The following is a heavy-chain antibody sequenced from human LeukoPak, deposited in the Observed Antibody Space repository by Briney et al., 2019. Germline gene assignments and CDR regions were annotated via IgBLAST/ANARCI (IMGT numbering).Heavy chain of an antibody. CDR3: AKSRIVVVVAAITPFDY. D-gene: IGHD2-15*01. CDR1: GFTFSSYW. CDR2: ISGSGGST. V-gene: IGHV3-23*01. Sequence: GGSLRLSCAASGFTFSSYWMSWVRQAPGKGLEWVSAISGSGGSTYYADSVKGRFTISRDNSKNTLYLQMNSLRAEDTAVYYCAKSRIVVVVAAITPFDYWGQGTLVTVSS. J-gene: IGHJ4*02.